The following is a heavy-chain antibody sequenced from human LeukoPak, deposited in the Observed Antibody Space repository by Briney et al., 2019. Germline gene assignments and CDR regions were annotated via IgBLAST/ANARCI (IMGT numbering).Heavy chain of an antibody. V-gene: IGHV4-34*01. Sequence: SETLSLTCAVYGGSFSGYYWSWIRQPPGKGLEWIGEINHSGSTNYNPSLKSRVTISVDTSKNQFSLKLSSVTAADTAVYYCARWYVVFSGSYSRSRYFDYWGQGTLVTVSS. J-gene: IGHJ4*02. D-gene: IGHD1-26*01. CDR1: GGSFSGYY. CDR3: ARWYVVFSGSYSRSRYFDY. CDR2: INHSGST.